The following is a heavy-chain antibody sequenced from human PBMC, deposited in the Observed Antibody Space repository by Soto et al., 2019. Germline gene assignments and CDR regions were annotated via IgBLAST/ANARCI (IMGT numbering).Heavy chain of an antibody. Sequence: SETLSLTCAVYGGSFSGYYWSWIRQPPGKGLEWIGEINHSGSTNYNPSLKSRVTISVDTSKNQFSLKLSSVTAADTAVYYCAGPTVDYWGQGTLVTVS. CDR3: AGPTVDY. CDR2: INHSGST. CDR1: GGSFSGYY. J-gene: IGHJ4*02. V-gene: IGHV4-34*01.